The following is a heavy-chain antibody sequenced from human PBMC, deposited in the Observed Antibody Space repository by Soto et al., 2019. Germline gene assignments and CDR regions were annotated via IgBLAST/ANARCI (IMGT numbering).Heavy chain of an antibody. J-gene: IGHJ4*02. Sequence: PSETLSLTCTVSGGSVSSGSYYWSWIRHPPGKGLEWIGYIYYSGSTNYNPSLKSRVTISVDTSKNQFSLKLSSVTAADTAVYYCARHEYSSSWYLRYYFDYWGQGTLVTVSS. CDR3: ARHEYSSSWYLRYYFDY. D-gene: IGHD6-13*01. V-gene: IGHV4-61*01. CDR1: GGSVSSGSYY. CDR2: IYYSGST.